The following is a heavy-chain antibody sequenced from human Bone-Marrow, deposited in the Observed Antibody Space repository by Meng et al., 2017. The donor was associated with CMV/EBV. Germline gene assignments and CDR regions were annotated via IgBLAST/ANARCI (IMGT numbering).Heavy chain of an antibody. J-gene: IGHJ3*02. D-gene: IGHD2-21*01. Sequence: SCAISGESVSSNSAAWNWIRQSPSRGLEWLGRTYCRSKWYNDYAVSVKSRITINPDTSKNQFSLQLNSVTAADTAVYYCARAVGHTSFAFDIWGQGTMVTVS. V-gene: IGHV6-1*01. CDR2: TYCRSKWYN. CDR3: ARAVGHTSFAFDI. CDR1: GESVSSNSAA.